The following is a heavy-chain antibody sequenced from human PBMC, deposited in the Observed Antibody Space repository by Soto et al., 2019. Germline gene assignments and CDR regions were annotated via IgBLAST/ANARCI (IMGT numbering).Heavy chain of an antibody. Sequence: QVQLVQSGAEVKKPGSSVKVSCKASGGTFSNYTITWVRQAPGQGLEWMGRIIPILDIANYAKKLQGRVTITADKSTSTAYMELSSLRSEDTAVYYCARDVGLGPVTVSTHVAYWGQGTLVIVSS. J-gene: IGHJ4*02. CDR1: GGTFSNYT. V-gene: IGHV1-69*08. CDR3: ARDVGLGPVTVSTHVAY. CDR2: IIPILDIA. D-gene: IGHD4-17*01.